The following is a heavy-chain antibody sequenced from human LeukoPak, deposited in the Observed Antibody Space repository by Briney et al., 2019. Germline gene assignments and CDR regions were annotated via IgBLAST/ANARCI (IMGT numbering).Heavy chain of an antibody. Sequence: SETLSLTCTVSGFSISSGSYYWSWIRQPAGKGLEWIVRIYTSGSTNYNPSLKSRVTISVDTSKNQFSLKLSSVTAADTAVYYCARVRATPSPAYFDYWGQGTLVTVSS. J-gene: IGHJ4*02. CDR3: ARVRATPSPAYFDY. V-gene: IGHV4-61*02. CDR2: IYTSGST. CDR1: GFSISSGSYY. D-gene: IGHD5-12*01.